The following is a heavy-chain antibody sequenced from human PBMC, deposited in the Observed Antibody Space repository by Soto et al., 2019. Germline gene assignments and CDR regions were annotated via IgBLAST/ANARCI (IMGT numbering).Heavy chain of an antibody. CDR1: GGSFSGYY. CDR2: INHSGGT. CDR3: ARTTVAESDDAFDI. J-gene: IGHJ3*02. Sequence: SETLSPTCAVYGGSFSGYYWSWIRQPPGRGLEWIGEINHSGGTNYNPSLKSRVTISVDTSKNQFSLKLSSVTAADTAVYYCARTTVAESDDAFDIWGQGTMVTVSS. V-gene: IGHV4-34*01. D-gene: IGHD4-17*01.